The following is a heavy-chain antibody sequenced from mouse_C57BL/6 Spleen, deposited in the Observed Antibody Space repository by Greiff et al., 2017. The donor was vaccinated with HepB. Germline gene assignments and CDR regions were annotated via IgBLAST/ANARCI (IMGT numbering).Heavy chain of an antibody. V-gene: IGHV5-9*01. CDR3: ARHEDGSSSFDY. CDR1: GFTFSSYT. CDR2: ISGGGGNT. D-gene: IGHD1-1*01. J-gene: IGHJ2*01. Sequence: EVKLVESGGGLVKPGGSLKLSCAASGFTFSSYTMSWVRQTPEKRLEWVATISGGGGNTYYPDSVKGRFTISRDNAKNTLYLQMSSLRSEDTALYYCARHEDGSSSFDYWGQGTTLTVSS.